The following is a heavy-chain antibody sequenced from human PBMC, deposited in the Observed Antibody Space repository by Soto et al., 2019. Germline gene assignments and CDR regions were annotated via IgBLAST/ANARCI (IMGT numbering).Heavy chain of an antibody. D-gene: IGHD3-16*01. CDR3: AREDSFMITFGGVIDY. CDR1: GYTFTSYG. CDR2: ISAYNGNT. Sequence: ASVKASCKASGYTFTSYGISWVRQAPGQGLEWMGWISAYNGNTNYAQKLQGRVTMTTDTSTSTAYMELRSLRSDDTAVYYCAREDSFMITFGGVIDYWGQGTLVTVSS. V-gene: IGHV1-18*01. J-gene: IGHJ4*02.